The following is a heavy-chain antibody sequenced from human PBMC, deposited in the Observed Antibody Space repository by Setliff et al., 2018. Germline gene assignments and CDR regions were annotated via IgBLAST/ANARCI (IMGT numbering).Heavy chain of an antibody. CDR2: MNPNSGNT. J-gene: IGHJ6*03. Sequence: ASVKVSCKASGYTFTSYDINWVRQATGQGLEWMGWMNPNSGNTGYAQKFQGRVTMTRNTSISTAYMELSSLRSDDTAVYYCARDRVEDYGGILHYYYYYMDVWGKGTTVTVSS. V-gene: IGHV1-8*02. D-gene: IGHD4-17*01. CDR3: ARDRVEDYGGILHYYYYYMDV. CDR1: GYTFTSYD.